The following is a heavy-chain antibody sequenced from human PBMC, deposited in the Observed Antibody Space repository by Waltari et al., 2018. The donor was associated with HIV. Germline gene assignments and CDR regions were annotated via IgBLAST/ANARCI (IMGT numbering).Heavy chain of an antibody. J-gene: IGHJ5*02. D-gene: IGHD6-13*01. CDR1: GFTFEEYA. CDR3: SLDTGRLVWAGPNWYDP. Sequence: VESGGALVQPGGSLRLSCEASGFTFEEYAIHWVRQVPGKGLGWVSGIAWNGAAAGYAVFVQGRVTIYRDNVKRTLFLQMHALREEDTALYYCSLDTGRLVWAGPNWYDPRGQGTRVTVSS. V-gene: IGHV3-9*01. CDR2: IAWNGAAA.